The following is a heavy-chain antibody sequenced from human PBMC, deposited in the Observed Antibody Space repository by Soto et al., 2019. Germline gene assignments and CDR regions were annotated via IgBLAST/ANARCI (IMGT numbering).Heavy chain of an antibody. J-gene: IGHJ4*02. CDR1: GFTVGNNY. V-gene: IGHV3-66*01. D-gene: IGHD4-17*01. Sequence: EVQLVESGGGLVQPGGSLRLSCAASGFTVGNNYMAWVRQAPGKGLEWVSVIYSGGGTIYADSVKGRFTIFSDNSKNTLYLQMHSMSADDAAVSYCARSSKDYGDFGWGQGTLVTVSS. CDR2: IYSGGGT. CDR3: ARSSKDYGDFG.